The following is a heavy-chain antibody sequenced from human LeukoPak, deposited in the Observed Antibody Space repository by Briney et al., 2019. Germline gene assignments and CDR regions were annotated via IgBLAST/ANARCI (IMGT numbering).Heavy chain of an antibody. J-gene: IGHJ4*02. Sequence: GGSLRLSCSASGFTFGIYFMHGVRQAPGKGLEYVSAINSNGGGTYYADSVKGRFTISRDNSKNTLFLQMSSLRPEDTAVYYCGRGGIAVAGTLDYWGQGTLVTVSS. CDR1: GFTFGIYF. V-gene: IGHV3-64D*06. D-gene: IGHD6-19*01. CDR3: GRGGIAVAGTLDY. CDR2: INSNGGGT.